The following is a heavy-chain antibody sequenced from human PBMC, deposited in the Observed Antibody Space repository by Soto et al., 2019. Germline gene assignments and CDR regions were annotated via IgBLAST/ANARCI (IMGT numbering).Heavy chain of an antibody. V-gene: IGHV1-46*01. D-gene: IGHD3-3*01. CDR3: ASHWSGYYVFDY. J-gene: IGHJ4*02. Sequence: ASVKVSCKASGGTFGIYAITWVRQAHGQGLEWMGIINPSGVSTNYAQKFQGRVTMTEDTSTDTAYMELSSLRSEDTAVYYCASHWSGYYVFDYWGQGTLVTVSS. CDR2: INPSGVST. CDR1: GGTFGIYA.